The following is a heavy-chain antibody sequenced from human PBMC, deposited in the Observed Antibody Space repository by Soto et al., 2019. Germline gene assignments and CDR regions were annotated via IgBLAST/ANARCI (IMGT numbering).Heavy chain of an antibody. CDR2: MNRNSGNT. CDR1: GYTFTSYD. D-gene: IGHD5-12*01. CDR3: ARGLPYSGYDWFDY. J-gene: IGHJ4*02. V-gene: IGHV1-8*01. Sequence: QVQLVQSGAEVKKPGASVKVSCKASGYTFTSYDINWVRQATGQGLELMGWMNRNSGNTGYAQKFQGRVSMTRNTSISTAYMELSRLRSEDPAVYYCARGLPYSGYDWFDYWGQGTLVTVSS.